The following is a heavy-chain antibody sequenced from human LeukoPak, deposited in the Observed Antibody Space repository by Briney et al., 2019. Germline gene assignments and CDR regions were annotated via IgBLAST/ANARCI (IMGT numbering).Heavy chain of an antibody. J-gene: IGHJ4*02. Sequence: ASVKVSCKASVYTFTGYSMHWVRHAPGQGLERMGWINPNSGGTNYAQKFQGRVTMTRDTSISTAYMQLSRLRSDDTAVYYCAPRSNPVIAAAGTGYYFDYWGQGNLVTVSS. CDR1: VYTFTGYS. D-gene: IGHD6-13*01. V-gene: IGHV1-2*02. CDR2: INPNSGGT. CDR3: APRSNPVIAAAGTGYYFDY.